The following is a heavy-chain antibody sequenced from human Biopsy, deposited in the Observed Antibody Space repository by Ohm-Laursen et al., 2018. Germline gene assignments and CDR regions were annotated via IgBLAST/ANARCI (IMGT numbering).Heavy chain of an antibody. CDR1: GFSDSSYD. Sequence: SLRHSCAASGFSDSSYDMNWVRQAPGKALEWISYISETSSHIYDADSVRGRFTVARDIAKNSLYLQLNSLRVEDTAVYYCARDSSRRAREGGMDVWGQGTPVTVSS. J-gene: IGHJ6*02. CDR2: ISETSSHI. V-gene: IGHV3-21*01. CDR3: ARDSSRRAREGGMDV. D-gene: IGHD6-6*01.